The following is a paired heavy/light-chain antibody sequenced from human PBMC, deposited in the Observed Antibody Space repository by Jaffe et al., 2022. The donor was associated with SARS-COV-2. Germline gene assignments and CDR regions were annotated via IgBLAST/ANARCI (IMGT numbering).Heavy chain of an antibody. CDR1: GFSLTTSGVG. CDR3: ARSLAGHSNLGNWFDP. V-gene: IGHV2-5*02. D-gene: IGHD6-13*01. J-gene: IGHJ5*02. Sequence: QITLKESGPTVVNPTQTLTLTCTFSGFSLTTSGVGVGWIRQPPGKALEWLALIYWDDNKRYSPSLKSRLTITKDTSKNQVALTMTNIDSVDTATYYCARSLAGHSNLGNWFDPWGQGTLVTVSS. CDR2: IYWDDNK.
Light chain of an antibody. CDR3: SSYTSSSNVV. CDR1: SSDVGGYNY. CDR2: DVS. J-gene: IGLJ2*01. Sequence: QSALTQPASVSGSPGQSITVSCTGTSSDVGGYNYVSWYQQHPGKAPKLMIYDVSTRPSGVSNRFSGSKSGNTASLTISGLQAEDEADYFCSSYTSSSNVVFGGGTKLTVL. V-gene: IGLV2-14*01.